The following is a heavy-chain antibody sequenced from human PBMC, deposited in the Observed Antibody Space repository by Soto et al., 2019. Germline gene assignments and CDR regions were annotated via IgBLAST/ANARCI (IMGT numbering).Heavy chain of an antibody. CDR3: ARDPSPPYYYHYGMDV. CDR2: ISSGSSTI. J-gene: IGHJ6*02. V-gene: IGHV3-48*02. CDR1: GFTFSNYI. Sequence: GGSLRLSCAASGFTFSNYIMNWVRQSPGKGLEWISYISSGSSTIPYADSVRGRFTISRDNAKNLLYLQIHSLRDEDTAIYYCARDPSPPYYYHYGMDVWSQGTTVTVSS.